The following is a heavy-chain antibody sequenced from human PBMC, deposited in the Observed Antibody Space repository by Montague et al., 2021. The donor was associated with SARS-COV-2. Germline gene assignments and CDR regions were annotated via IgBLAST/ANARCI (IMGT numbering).Heavy chain of an antibody. D-gene: IGHD6-13*01. J-gene: IGHJ6*02. CDR2: IYTSGST. Sequence: TLSLTCTVSGGSISSGSYYWSWIRQPAGKGLEWIGRIYTSGSTNYNPSLKSRVTISVDTSKNQFSLKLSSVTAADTAVYYCARRPPTWYTNYYYYYGMDVWGQGTTVTVSS. CDR3: ARRPPTWYTNYYYYYGMDV. V-gene: IGHV4-61*02. CDR1: GGSISSGSYY.